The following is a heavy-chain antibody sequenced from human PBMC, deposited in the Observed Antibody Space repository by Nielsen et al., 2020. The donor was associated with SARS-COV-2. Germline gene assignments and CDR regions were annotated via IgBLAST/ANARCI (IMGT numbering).Heavy chain of an antibody. CDR2: INSDGSST. J-gene: IGHJ4*02. D-gene: IGHD3-3*01. V-gene: IGHV3-74*01. Sequence: GESLKISCTASGFTFGDYAMSWVRQAPGKGLVWVSRINSDGSSTSYADSVKGRFTISRDNSKNTLYLQMSSLRAEDTAVYYCVKGDYDFWSGYLDYWGQGTLVTVSS. CDR3: VKGDYDFWSGYLDY. CDR1: GFTFGDYA.